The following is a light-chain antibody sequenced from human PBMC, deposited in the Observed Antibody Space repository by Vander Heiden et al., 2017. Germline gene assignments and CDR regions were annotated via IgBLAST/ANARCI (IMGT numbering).Light chain of an antibody. V-gene: IGKV4-1*01. Sequence: DIVMTQSPDSLAVSLGERATTYCHSSQSVLSSSNNKNYLAWYQQKPGQPPKLLIYWASTRESGVPDRFSGSGSGTDFTLTISSLQAEDVAVYYCKQYYSRFRRFGQGTKVEFK. CDR3: KQYYSRFRR. CDR1: QSVLSSSNNKNY. CDR2: WAS. J-gene: IGKJ1*01.